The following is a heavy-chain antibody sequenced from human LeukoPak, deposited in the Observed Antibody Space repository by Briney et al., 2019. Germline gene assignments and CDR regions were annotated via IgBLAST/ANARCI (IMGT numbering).Heavy chain of an antibody. J-gene: IGHJ5*01. CDR1: GDSLNEYY. CDR2: IYPSGST. V-gene: IGHV4-4*07. Sequence: SETLSLTCTFFGDSLNEYYWTWIRQPAGKGLEWIGHIYPSGSTDYVPSLKSRVTMSIDTSKNQFSLRLTSVTAADTAVYYCVREGGAAAGRNWFDPWGQGILVTVSS. CDR3: VREGGAAAGRNWFDP. D-gene: IGHD6-13*01.